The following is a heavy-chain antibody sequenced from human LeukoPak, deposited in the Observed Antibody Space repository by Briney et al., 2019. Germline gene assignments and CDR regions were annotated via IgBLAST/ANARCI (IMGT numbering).Heavy chain of an antibody. V-gene: IGHV1-18*01. D-gene: IGHD3-22*01. CDR1: GYTFTSYG. Sequence: ASVKVSCKASGYTFTSYGISWVRQAPGQGLEWMGWISAYNGNTNYAQKLQGRVTMTTDTSTSTAYMELRSLRSDDTAVYYCARTYYYDSSGYYNDAFDTWGQGTMVTVSS. J-gene: IGHJ3*02. CDR2: ISAYNGNT. CDR3: ARTYYYDSSGYYNDAFDT.